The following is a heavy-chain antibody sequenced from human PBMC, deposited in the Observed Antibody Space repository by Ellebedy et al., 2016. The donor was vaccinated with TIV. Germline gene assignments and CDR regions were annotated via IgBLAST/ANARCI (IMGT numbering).Heavy chain of an antibody. CDR1: GFTFVDYY. D-gene: IGHD6-6*01. Sequence: GESLKISCAASGFTFVDYYMTWIRQAPGKGLEWVSYISSSSRTMFYADSVKGRFTISRDNAKNSLYLQMNSLRPEDTAVYYCAAGRYSTSSNPLWGQGTLVTVSS. CDR3: AAGRYSTSSNPL. J-gene: IGHJ4*02. CDR2: ISSSSRTM. V-gene: IGHV3-11*01.